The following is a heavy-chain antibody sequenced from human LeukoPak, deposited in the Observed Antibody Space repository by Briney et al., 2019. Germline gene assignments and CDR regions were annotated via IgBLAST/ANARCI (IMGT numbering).Heavy chain of an antibody. CDR2: ISSGSSYI. Sequence: GGSLRLSCAASGFTFSSTSMNWVRQAPGKGLEWVSSISSGSSYIFYADSVKGRLTISRDNAKNSLYLQMNSLRAEDTAVYYCAREFFDREGGTTVLDYWGQGTLVTVSS. CDR3: AREFFDREGGTTVLDY. CDR1: GFTFSSTS. D-gene: IGHD1-26*01. J-gene: IGHJ4*02. V-gene: IGHV3-21*01.